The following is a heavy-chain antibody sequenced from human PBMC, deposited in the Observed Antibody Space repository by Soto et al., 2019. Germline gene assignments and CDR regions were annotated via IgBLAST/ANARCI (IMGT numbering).Heavy chain of an antibody. CDR2: ISSSSYI. J-gene: IGHJ4*02. V-gene: IGHV3-21*01. Sequence: GGSLRLSCAASGFTFSSYSMNWVRQAPGKGLEWVSSISSSSYIYYADSVKGRFTISRDNAKNSLYLQMNSLRAEDTAVYYCARAVSSSGPYYYDSSGYYPLLDYWGQGTLVTVSS. CDR3: ARAVSSSGPYYYDSSGYYPLLDY. D-gene: IGHD3-22*01. CDR1: GFTFSSYS.